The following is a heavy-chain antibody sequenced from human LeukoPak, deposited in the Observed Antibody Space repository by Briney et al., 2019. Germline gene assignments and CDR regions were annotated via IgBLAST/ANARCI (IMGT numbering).Heavy chain of an antibody. J-gene: IGHJ5*02. CDR2: ISISSGII. D-gene: IGHD3-3*01. Sequence: GGSLRLSCAASGFTFSTYSMNWVRQAPGKGLEWVSYISISSGIIYYADSVKGRFTISRDNAKNSLYLQMNSLRAEDTAVYYCAKGGLFWSGYYTGFDPWGQGTLVTVSS. CDR3: AKGGLFWSGYYTGFDP. V-gene: IGHV3-48*01. CDR1: GFTFSTYS.